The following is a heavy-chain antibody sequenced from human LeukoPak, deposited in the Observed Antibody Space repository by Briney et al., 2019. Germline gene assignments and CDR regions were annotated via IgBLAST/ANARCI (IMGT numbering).Heavy chain of an antibody. D-gene: IGHD6-13*01. CDR1: XGXISXHY. Sequence: LTCXXSXGXISXHYWXWIRQPPGKGLEWIGYVSDSGSTNYNPSLKSRVTVSVDTSKDQFSLKLTSVTAADTAVYYCARTGSSWPLYYYYYMDXXGK. CDR3: ARTGSSWPLYYYYYMDX. V-gene: IGHV4-59*11. CDR2: VSDSGST. J-gene: IGHJ6*03.